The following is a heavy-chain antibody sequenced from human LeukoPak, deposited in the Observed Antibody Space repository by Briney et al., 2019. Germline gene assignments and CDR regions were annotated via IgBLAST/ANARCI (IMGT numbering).Heavy chain of an antibody. CDR1: GFTFSDAW. CDR3: LRGDRRDY. V-gene: IGHV3-21*06. CDR2: IDSSGGYM. J-gene: IGHJ4*02. Sequence: GGSLRLSCAASGFTFSDAWMTWVRQAPGKGLEWVSSIDSSGGYMFYADSVKGRFIISRDNAKDSLYLQMNSLRVEDTAVYYCLRGDRRDYWGQGTLVTVSS.